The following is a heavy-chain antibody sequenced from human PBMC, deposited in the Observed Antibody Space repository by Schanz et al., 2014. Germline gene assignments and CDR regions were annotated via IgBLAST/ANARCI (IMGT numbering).Heavy chain of an antibody. V-gene: IGHV3-21*02. CDR2: ISSSSSYI. CDR3: AKDSTHIDIVLVPTAIDY. D-gene: IGHD2-2*01. Sequence: EVKLVESGGGAVRPGGSLRLSCAASGFTLSSYWMHWVRQAPGKGLEWVSSISSSSSYIYYADSVKGRFTISRDNSRNTLYLHMNTLRSEDTAVYYCAKDSTHIDIVLVPTAIDYWGQGTLVTVSS. J-gene: IGHJ4*02. CDR1: GFTLSSYW.